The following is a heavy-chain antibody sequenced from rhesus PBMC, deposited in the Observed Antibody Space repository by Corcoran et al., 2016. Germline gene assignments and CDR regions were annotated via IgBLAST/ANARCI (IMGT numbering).Heavy chain of an antibody. J-gene: IGHJ4*01. Sequence: QVQLQESGPGLVKPSETLSPHCTVSCAPISSNWWSWIRQTPGKGLVWIGVIKCNSRATNSTPSHTSRNTISKDASKNQFYLTLSSVTAADTAVYYCARSITGTTYIDYWGQGVLVTVSS. D-gene: IGHD1-26*01. V-gene: IGHV4-80*01. CDR2: IKCNSRAT. CDR1: CAPISSNW. CDR3: ARSITGTTYIDY.